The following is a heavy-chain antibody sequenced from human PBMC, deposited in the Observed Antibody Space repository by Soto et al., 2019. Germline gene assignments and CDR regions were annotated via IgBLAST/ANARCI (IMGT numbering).Heavy chain of an antibody. CDR3: ASVGVDLETSNY. Sequence: ASVKVSCKASGYTFTSYYMHWVRQAPGQGLEWMGIINPSGGSTSYAQKFQGRVTMTRDTSTSTVYMELSSLRSEDTAVYYCASVGVDLETSNYWGQGTLVTVYS. CDR2: INPSGGST. V-gene: IGHV1-46*03. J-gene: IGHJ4*02. CDR1: GYTFTSYY. D-gene: IGHD1-1*01.